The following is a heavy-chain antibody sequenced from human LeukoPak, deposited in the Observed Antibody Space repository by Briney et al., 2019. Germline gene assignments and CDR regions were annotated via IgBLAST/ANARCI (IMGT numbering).Heavy chain of an antibody. CDR3: ARGADSSGYLGAFDI. V-gene: IGHV1-69*13. CDR2: IIPIFGTA. D-gene: IGHD3-22*01. J-gene: IGHJ3*02. Sequence: SVKVSCKASGGTFSSYAISWVRQAPGQGLEWMGGIIPIFGTANYAQKFQDRVMITADESTSTAYMELSSLRSEDTAVYYCARGADSSGYLGAFDIWGQGTMVTVSS. CDR1: GGTFSSYA.